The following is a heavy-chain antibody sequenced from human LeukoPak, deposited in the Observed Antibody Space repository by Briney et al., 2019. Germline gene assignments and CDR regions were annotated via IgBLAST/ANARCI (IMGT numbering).Heavy chain of an antibody. CDR2: ISSSSSYI. J-gene: IGHJ4*02. CDR1: GFTFSSYS. V-gene: IGHV3-21*01. CDR3: AREEMYSGSYYFDY. Sequence: PGGSLRLSCAASGFTFSSYSMNWVRQAPGKGLEWVSSISSSSSYIYYADSMKGRFTISRDNAKNSLYLQMNSLRAEDTAVYYCAREEMYSGSYYFDYWGQGTLVTVSS. D-gene: IGHD1-26*01.